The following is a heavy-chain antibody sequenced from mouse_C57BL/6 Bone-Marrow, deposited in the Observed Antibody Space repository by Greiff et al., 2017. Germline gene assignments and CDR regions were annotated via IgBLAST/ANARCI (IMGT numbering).Heavy chain of an antibody. CDR3: SSFDGNYFDF. V-gene: IGHV14-4*01. CDR2: IDPEIGDT. D-gene: IGHD2-3*01. J-gene: IGHJ2*01. Sequence: VQLQQSGAELVRPGASVKLSCTASGFNIKDDYIHWVKQRPEQGLEWIGWIDPEIGDTEYAPKFQGKATITSDNSSNTAYLQLSSLTSEDTAVYDCSSFDGNYFDFWGQGTPLTVAS. CDR1: GFNIKDDY.